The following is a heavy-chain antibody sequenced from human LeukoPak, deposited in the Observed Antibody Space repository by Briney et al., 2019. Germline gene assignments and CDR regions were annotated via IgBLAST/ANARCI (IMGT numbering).Heavy chain of an antibody. J-gene: IGHJ2*01. V-gene: IGHV1-18*01. CDR1: GYTFTTYG. CDR3: ARSLPGRQWLVPIDY. D-gene: IGHD6-19*01. Sequence: ASVTVSCKASGYTFTTYGISWVRQAPGQGLEWMGWISDYNGNTNYAQKFQGRVTMTTDTSTSTAYMELRSLRSDDTAMYYCARSLPGRQWLVPIDYWGRGTLVTVSS. CDR2: ISDYNGNT.